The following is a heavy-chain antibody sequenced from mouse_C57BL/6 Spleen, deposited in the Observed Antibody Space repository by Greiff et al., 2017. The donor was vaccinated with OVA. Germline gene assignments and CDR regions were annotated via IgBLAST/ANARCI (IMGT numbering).Heavy chain of an antibody. CDR1: GYTFTSYW. CDR2: IYPSDSET. V-gene: IGHV1-61*01. J-gene: IGHJ2*01. CDR3: ARKIDSHSYVDY. D-gene: IGHD3-2*01. Sequence: QVQLQQPGAELVRPGSSVKLSCKASGYTFTSYWMDWVKQRPGQGLEWIGNIYPSDSETHYNQKFKDKATLTVDKSSSTAYMQLSSLTSEDSAVDYCARKIDSHSYVDYWGQGTTLTVSS.